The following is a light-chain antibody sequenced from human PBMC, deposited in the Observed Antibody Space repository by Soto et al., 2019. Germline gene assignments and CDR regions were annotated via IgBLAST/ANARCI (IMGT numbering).Light chain of an antibody. J-gene: IGKJ4*01. CDR3: QQGYSTPLT. CDR1: QTLDTY. Sequence: DIQISQSPSSLSASVGDRVTIACRASQTLDTYLNWYQQKPGKAPKLLIYAASSLQSGVPSRFSGSGSGTDFTLTISSLQPEDFATYYCQQGYSTPLTFGGGTKVDIK. V-gene: IGKV1-39*01. CDR2: AAS.